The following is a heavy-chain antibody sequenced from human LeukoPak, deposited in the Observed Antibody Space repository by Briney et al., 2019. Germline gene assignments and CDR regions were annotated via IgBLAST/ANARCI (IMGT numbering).Heavy chain of an antibody. Sequence: SVKVSCKASGGTFSSYAISWVRQAPGQGLEWMGGIIPIFGTANYAQKFQGRVTITADESTSTAYMERSSLRSEDTAVYYCARGSFGYSYGHYYYYGMDVWGQGTTVTVSS. CDR1: GGTFSSYA. D-gene: IGHD5-18*01. V-gene: IGHV1-69*13. J-gene: IGHJ6*02. CDR2: IIPIFGTA. CDR3: ARGSFGYSYGHYYYYGMDV.